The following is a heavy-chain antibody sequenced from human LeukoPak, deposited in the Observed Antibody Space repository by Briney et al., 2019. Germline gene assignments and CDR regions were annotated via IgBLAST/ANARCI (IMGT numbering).Heavy chain of an antibody. CDR1: GGSISSGGYY. D-gene: IGHD3-22*01. CDR2: IYYSGST. J-gene: IGHJ4*02. Sequence: SETLSLTCTVSGGSISSGGYYWSWIRQHPGKGLERIGYIYYSGSTYYNPSLKSRVTISVDTSKNQFSLKLSSVAAADTAVYYCARYNYYDSSGYEAKKTFDYWGQGTLVTVSS. V-gene: IGHV4-31*03. CDR3: ARYNYYDSSGYEAKKTFDY.